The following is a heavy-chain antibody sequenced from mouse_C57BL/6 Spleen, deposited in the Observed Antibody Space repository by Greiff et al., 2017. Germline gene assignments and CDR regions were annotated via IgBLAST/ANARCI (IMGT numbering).Heavy chain of an antibody. CDR2: IYPGSGNT. Sequence: VQLQESGAELVRPGASVQLSCKASGYTFTDYYINWVKQRPGQGLEWIARIYPGSGNTYYHEKFKGKATLTAEKSSSTAYMQLSSLTSEDSAVYFCARRGAGPDYAMDYWGQGTSVTVSS. V-gene: IGHV1-76*01. J-gene: IGHJ4*01. CDR1: GYTFTDYY. CDR3: ARRGAGPDYAMDY.